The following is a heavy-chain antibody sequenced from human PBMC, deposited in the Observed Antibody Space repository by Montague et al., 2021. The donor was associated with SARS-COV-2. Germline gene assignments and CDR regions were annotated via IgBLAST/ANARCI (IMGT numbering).Heavy chain of an antibody. J-gene: IGHJ3*02. CDR2: LFYSVNT. D-gene: IGHD3-3*01. V-gene: IGHV4-39*01. Sequence: SETLSLTCTVSGGSISSSDYYWGWIRQPPGKGLEWIGSLFYSVNTYYNPSPKSRVTISVGTSKNQFSLKLSSVTAADTAVYYCARTNYDFWRGHQRGGAFDIWGQGTMVTVSS. CDR3: ARTNYDFWRGHQRGGAFDI. CDR1: GGSISSSDYY.